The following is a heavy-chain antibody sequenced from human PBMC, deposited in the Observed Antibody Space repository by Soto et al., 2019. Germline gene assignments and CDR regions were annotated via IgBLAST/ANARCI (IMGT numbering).Heavy chain of an antibody. CDR3: ARIIKDYGDYDDAFDM. Sequence: SGPTLVNPTQTLTLTCTFSGFSLTTSGMCVSWIRQPPGKPLEWLARIDWDDDKYYSTFLRTRLTISKDASKNQVVLTMTNMDPVDTATYYCARIIKDYGDYDDAFDMWGQGTMVTVS. CDR2: IDWDDDK. V-gene: IGHV2-70*11. J-gene: IGHJ3*02. CDR1: GFSLTTSGMC. D-gene: IGHD4-17*01.